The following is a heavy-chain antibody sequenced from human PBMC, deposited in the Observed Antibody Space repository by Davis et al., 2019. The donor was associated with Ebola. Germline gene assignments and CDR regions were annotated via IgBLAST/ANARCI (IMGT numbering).Heavy chain of an antibody. CDR3: AKGVAVAENYFES. Sequence: GESLKISCAASGFTVSSNYMSWVRQAPGKGLEWVSYISSSSSTIYYADSVKGRFTISRDNAKNSLYLQMNSLRAEDTAVYYCAKGVAVAENYFESWGQGTLVTVSS. CDR1: GFTVSSNY. CDR2: ISSSSSTI. J-gene: IGHJ4*02. D-gene: IGHD6-13*01. V-gene: IGHV3-48*01.